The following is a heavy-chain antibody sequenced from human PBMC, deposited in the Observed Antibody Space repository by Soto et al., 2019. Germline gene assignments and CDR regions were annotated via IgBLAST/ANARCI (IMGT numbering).Heavy chain of an antibody. D-gene: IGHD2-21*01. CDR1: GGTFSDFT. CDR2: IIPILEAT. V-gene: IGHV1-69*01. Sequence: QMQLVQSGAEVRKPGSSVKVSCRASGGTFSDFTVTWVRQAPGQGLEWMGGIIPILEATKYAQTFQDRVTFTADESTSTVFMELSRLRSEDTAVYFCATSYCGNECQPNRAFYYFGWDVWGQGTTVTVSS. J-gene: IGHJ6*02. CDR3: ATSYCGNECQPNRAFYYFGWDV.